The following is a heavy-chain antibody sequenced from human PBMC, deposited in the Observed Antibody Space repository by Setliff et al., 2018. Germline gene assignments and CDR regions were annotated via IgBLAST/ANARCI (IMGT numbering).Heavy chain of an antibody. CDR1: GFTFSSYA. J-gene: IGHJ3*02. CDR2: MSASGTSA. CDR3: ARDRISRYYDSGAHAFDI. Sequence: GGSLRLSCATSGFTFSSYAMSWVRQAPGKGLEWVSAMSASGTSAYHADSVKGRFTISGDNSKNSLYLQMNSLRAEDTAVYYCARDRISRYYDSGAHAFDIWGQGTMVTVSS. D-gene: IGHD3-22*01. V-gene: IGHV3-23*01.